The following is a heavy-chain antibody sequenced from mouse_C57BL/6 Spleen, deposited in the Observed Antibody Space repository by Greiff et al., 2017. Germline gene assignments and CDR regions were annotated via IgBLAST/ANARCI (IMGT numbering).Heavy chain of an antibody. CDR2: ISDGGSYT. V-gene: IGHV5-4*01. CDR3: ARDWDYYGSSLDY. CDR1: GFTFSSYA. D-gene: IGHD1-1*01. Sequence: EVMQVESGGGLVKPGGSLKLSCAASGFTFSSYAMSWVRQTPEKRLEWVATISDGGSYTYYPDNVKGRFTISRDNAKNNLYLQMSHLKSEDTAMYYCARDWDYYGSSLDYWGQGTTLTVSS. J-gene: IGHJ2*01.